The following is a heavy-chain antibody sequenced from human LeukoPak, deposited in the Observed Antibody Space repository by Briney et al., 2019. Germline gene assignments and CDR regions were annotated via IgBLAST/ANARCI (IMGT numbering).Heavy chain of an antibody. CDR3: ARDGESYSSSWYYNWFDP. D-gene: IGHD6-13*01. J-gene: IGHJ5*02. V-gene: IGHV4-61*02. CDR2: IYTSGST. Sequence: PSETLSLTCTVSGGSISSGSYYWSWIRQPAGKGLEWIGRIYTSGSTNYNPSLKSRVTISVDTSKNQFSLKLSSVTAADTAVYYCARDGESYSSSWYYNWFDPWGQRTLVTVSS. CDR1: GGSISSGSYY.